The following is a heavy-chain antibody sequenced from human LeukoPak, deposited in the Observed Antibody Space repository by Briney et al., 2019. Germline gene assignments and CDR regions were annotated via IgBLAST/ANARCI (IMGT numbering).Heavy chain of an antibody. CDR2: ISPDSTNE. CDR1: GFTFSSYA. D-gene: IGHD1-26*01. CDR3: TRAAWASCDRGSWPWSAFDV. Sequence: GASLRLSCAASGFTFSSYALNWVRQAPGKGLEWVAAISPDSTNEYYADSVKGRFTISRDTSKNTAFLKLNSLRAEDTAVYYCTRAAWASCDRGSWPWSAFDVCGQGTMFTVSS. J-gene: IGHJ3*01. V-gene: IGHV3-30*04.